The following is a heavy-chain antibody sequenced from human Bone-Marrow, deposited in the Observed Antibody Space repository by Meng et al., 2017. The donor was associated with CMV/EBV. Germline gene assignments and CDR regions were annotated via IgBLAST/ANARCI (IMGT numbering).Heavy chain of an antibody. CDR2: ISSSSSYI. CDR3: ARSTAVVSFDY. CDR1: GFTVSITH. J-gene: IGHJ4*02. Sequence: GESLKISCVASGFTVSITHMNWVRQAPGKGLEWVSSISSSSSYIYYADSVKGRFTISRDNAKNSLYLQMNSLRAEDTAVYYCARSTAVVSFDYWGQGTLVTVSS. V-gene: IGHV3-21*01. D-gene: IGHD5-18*01.